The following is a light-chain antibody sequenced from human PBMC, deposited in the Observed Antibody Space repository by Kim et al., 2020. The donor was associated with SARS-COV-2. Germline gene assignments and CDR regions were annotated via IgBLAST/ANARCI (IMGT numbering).Light chain of an antibody. V-gene: IGLV3-1*01. CDR1: KLGDKY. Sequence: VSPGQTASITCSGDKLGDKYACWYQQKPGQSPVLVIYQDSKRPSGIPERFSGSNSGNTATLTISGTQAMDEADYYCQAWDSSLAVFGGGTQLTVL. CDR2: QDS. CDR3: QAWDSSLAV. J-gene: IGLJ2*01.